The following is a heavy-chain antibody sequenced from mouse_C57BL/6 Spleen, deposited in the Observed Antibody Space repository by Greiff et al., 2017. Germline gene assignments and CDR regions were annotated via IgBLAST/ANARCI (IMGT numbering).Heavy chain of an antibody. D-gene: IGHD2-4*01. CDR1: GYSFTGYY. CDR3: ARWVDYDWFAY. Sequence: EVKLVESGPELVKPGASVKISCKASGYSFTGYYMNWVKQSPEKSLEWIGEINPSTGGTTYNQKFKAKATLTVDKSSSTAYMQLKSLTSEDSAVYYCARWVDYDWFAYWGQGTLVTVSA. V-gene: IGHV1-42*01. CDR2: INPSTGGT. J-gene: IGHJ3*01.